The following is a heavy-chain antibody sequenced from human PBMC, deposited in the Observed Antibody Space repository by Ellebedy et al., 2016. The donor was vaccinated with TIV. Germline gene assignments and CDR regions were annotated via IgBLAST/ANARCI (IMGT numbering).Heavy chain of an antibody. V-gene: IGHV3-74*01. Sequence: GGSLRLXXAASGFTFSSYWMHWVRQAPGKGLVWVSRINSDGGVTNYADSVKGRFTISRDNAKNTLFLQMSTLRVDDTAVYYCATYASGSAVDWGQGTLVTVSS. CDR3: ATYASGSAVD. J-gene: IGHJ1*01. CDR1: GFTFSSYW. D-gene: IGHD2-8*01. CDR2: INSDGGVT.